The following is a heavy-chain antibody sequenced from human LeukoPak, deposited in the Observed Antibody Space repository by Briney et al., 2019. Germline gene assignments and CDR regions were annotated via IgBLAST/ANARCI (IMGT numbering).Heavy chain of an antibody. V-gene: IGHV6-1*01. J-gene: IGHJ4*02. CDR3: ARGGYDFWSGPPPYFDY. CDR2: TYYRSKWYN. D-gene: IGHD3-3*01. CDR1: GDSVSSNSAA. Sequence: SQTLSLTCAISGDSVSSNSAAWNWIRQSPSRGLEWLGRTYYRSKWYNDYAVSVKSRITINPDTSKNQFSLQLNSVTPEDTAVYYCARGGYDFWSGPPPYFDYWGQGTLVTVSS.